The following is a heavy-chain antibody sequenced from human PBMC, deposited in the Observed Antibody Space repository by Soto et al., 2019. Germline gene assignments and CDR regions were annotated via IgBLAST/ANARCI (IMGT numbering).Heavy chain of an antibody. Sequence: SETMSLTCGVYAGYCSGNGWSCISQNTGKGLEWIGKINHSGSTNYNMSRKSRVTISVDASNNQLALKLSSVTAAATAVYYCASVTGYYDILTGYYKGAFDIWGQGTMVTV. D-gene: IGHD3-9*01. J-gene: IGHJ3*02. V-gene: IGHV4-34*01. CDR1: AGYCSGNG. CDR2: INHSGST. CDR3: ASVTGYYDILTGYYKGAFDI.